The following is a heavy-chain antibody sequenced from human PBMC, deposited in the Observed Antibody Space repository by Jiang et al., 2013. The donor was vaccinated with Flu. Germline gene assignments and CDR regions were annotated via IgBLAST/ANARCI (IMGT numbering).Heavy chain of an antibody. CDR1: ILSLMIIP. CDR2: LIGMVDTT. V-gene: IGHV3-43*01. J-gene: IGHJ4*02. D-gene: IGHD3-16*01. CDR3: AKEGGTIYFDS. Sequence: PGGSRETLLYSLWILSLMIIPCTGSVKLRGRVWSGSLLLIGMVDTTYYADSVRGRFTISRDNNKNSLYLRMNRLRAEDTAIYFCAKEGGTIYFDSWGQGTLVTISS.